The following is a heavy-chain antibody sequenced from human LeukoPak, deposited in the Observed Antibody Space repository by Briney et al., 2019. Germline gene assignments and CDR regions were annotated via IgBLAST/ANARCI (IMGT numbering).Heavy chain of an antibody. V-gene: IGHV4-39*07. J-gene: IGHJ2*01. CDR3: ARVSSSWYQDWYFDL. D-gene: IGHD6-13*01. Sequence: PSETLSLTCTVSGGSISSSSYYWGWIRQPPGKGLEWIGSIDTSGNTNYKPSLKSRVTMSVDTSKKQFSLKLSSVTAADTAVYYCARVSSSWYQDWYFDLWGRGTLVTVSS. CDR2: IDTSGNT. CDR1: GGSISSSSYY.